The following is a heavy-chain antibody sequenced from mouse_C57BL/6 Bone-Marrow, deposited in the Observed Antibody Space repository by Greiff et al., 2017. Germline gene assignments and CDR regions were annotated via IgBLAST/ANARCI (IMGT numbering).Heavy chain of an antibody. D-gene: IGHD2-4*01. J-gene: IGHJ2*01. Sequence: VHVKQSGTVLARPGASVKMSCKTSGYTFTSYWMHWVKQRPGQGLEWIGAIYPGNSDTSYNQKFKGKAKLTAVTSASTAYMELSSLTNEDSAVYYCTRLGGLRRYYFDYWGQGTTLTVSS. CDR2: IYPGNSDT. CDR3: TRLGGLRRYYFDY. CDR1: GYTFTSYW. V-gene: IGHV1-5*01.